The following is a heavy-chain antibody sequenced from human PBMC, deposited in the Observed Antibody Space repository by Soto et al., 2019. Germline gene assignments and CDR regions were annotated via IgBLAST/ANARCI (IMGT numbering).Heavy chain of an antibody. J-gene: IGHJ4*02. V-gene: IGHV3-23*01. D-gene: IGHD6-6*01. CDR1: GFTFSNYA. Sequence: XGSLTLACTAAGFTFSNYAMSWVRQPPGKGLEWVSTITGSGGATYYADSVRGRFTISADKSKSNLYLQLNSVRAEDTAVYYCAKHDVLTYYVASWGQGTLVTVSS. CDR3: AKHDVLTYYVAS. CDR2: ITGSGGAT.